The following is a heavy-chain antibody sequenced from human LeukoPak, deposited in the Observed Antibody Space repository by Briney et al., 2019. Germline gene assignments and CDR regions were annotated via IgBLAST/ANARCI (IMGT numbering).Heavy chain of an antibody. J-gene: IGHJ4*02. CDR1: GLTFSSYG. V-gene: IGHV3-23*01. CDR3: AKDLVSYGDYGDFDY. D-gene: IGHD4-17*01. Sequence: GGSLRLSCAASGLTFSSYGMSWVRQAPGKGLEWVSAISGSGGSTYYADSVKGRFTISRDNSKNTLYLQMNSLRAEDTAVYYCAKDLVSYGDYGDFDYWGQGTLVTVSS. CDR2: ISGSGGST.